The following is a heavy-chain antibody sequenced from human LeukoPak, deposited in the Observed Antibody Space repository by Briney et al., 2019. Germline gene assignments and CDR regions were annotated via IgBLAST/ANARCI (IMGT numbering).Heavy chain of an antibody. D-gene: IGHD2-15*01. V-gene: IGHV3-13*01. CDR3: ARRSGSRGFDY. CDR1: GFTFSSYD. Sequence: GGSLRLSCAASGFTFSSYDMHWVRQATGKGLEWVSAIGTAGDTYYPGSVKGRFTISRENAKNSLYLQMNSLRAGDTAVYYCARRSGSRGFDYLGQGTLGTVSS. J-gene: IGHJ4*02. CDR2: IGTAGDT.